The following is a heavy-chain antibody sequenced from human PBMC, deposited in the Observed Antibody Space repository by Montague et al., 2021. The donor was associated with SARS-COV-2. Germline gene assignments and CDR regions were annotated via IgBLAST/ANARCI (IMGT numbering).Heavy chain of an antibody. J-gene: IGHJ4*02. CDR2: INHSGST. CDR1: GGSFSGYY. CDR3: ARTPTRPLSLDS. Sequence: SETLSLTCAVYGGSFSGYYWSWIRQPPGKGLEWIGEINHSGSTNXNPSLRSRVTMSVDTSKNQFSLNLNSVTAADTAIYYCARTPTRPLSLDSWGQGILVTVSS. D-gene: IGHD6-6*01. V-gene: IGHV4-34*01.